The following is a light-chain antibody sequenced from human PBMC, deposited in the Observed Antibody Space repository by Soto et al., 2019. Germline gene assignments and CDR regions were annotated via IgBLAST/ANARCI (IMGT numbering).Light chain of an antibody. CDR2: DAS. J-gene: IGKJ4*01. CDR3: LQHSNWPFI. CDR1: RSVSTN. V-gene: IGKV3-11*01. Sequence: EIVLTQSPATLSLSPGGRATLSCRASRSVSTNLAWYQQKPGQVPSLLIYDASTRPTGIPARFSGSWSGAEFTRPISGLESEDFGGSCCLQHSNWPFIFGGGTKLEI.